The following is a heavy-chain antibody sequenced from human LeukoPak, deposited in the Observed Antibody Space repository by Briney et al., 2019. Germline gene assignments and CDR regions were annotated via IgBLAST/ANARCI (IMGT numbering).Heavy chain of an antibody. J-gene: IGHJ5*01. CDR3: ARHWGTQTTAWYYRFDS. D-gene: IGHD3-16*01. CDR1: GGSISSYY. Sequence: SETLSLTCTVSGGSISSYYWSWIRQPPGKGLEWIGYMSYIGTTGYNPSLKSRVTMSIDTSKNQFSLRLTSVTAADTAIYYCARHWGTQTTAWYYRFDSWGQGTLVTVSS. V-gene: IGHV4-59*08. CDR2: MSYIGTT.